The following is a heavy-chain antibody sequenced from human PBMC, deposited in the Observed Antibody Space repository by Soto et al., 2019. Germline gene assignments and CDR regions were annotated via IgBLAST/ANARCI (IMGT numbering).Heavy chain of an antibody. CDR2: IYTRVGT. Sequence: PSETLSLTCIVSGGSISNYYWIWIRQPAGKGLEWIGRIYTRVGTNYNPSLKSRVTMSVDTSKSQFSLRLSSVTAADTAVYYCARQGEYSYEYYHDSWGQGTLVTVSS. D-gene: IGHD5-18*01. V-gene: IGHV4-4*07. CDR1: GGSISNYY. CDR3: ARQGEYSYEYYHDS. J-gene: IGHJ4*02.